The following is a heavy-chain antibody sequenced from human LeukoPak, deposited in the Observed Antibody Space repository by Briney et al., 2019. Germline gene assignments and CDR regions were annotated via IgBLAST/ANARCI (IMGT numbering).Heavy chain of an antibody. J-gene: IGHJ4*02. CDR2: VNPNSGDT. CDR3: ARPYYDSSGYFDY. Sequence: ASVKVSCKASGYTFTGYYLHWVRQAPGQGLEWMGCVNPNSGDTNYAQKFQGSVTMTRDTSISTVYMELSRLRSDDTAVYYCARPYYDSSGYFDYWGQGTLVTVSS. V-gene: IGHV1-2*02. D-gene: IGHD3-22*01. CDR1: GYTFTGYY.